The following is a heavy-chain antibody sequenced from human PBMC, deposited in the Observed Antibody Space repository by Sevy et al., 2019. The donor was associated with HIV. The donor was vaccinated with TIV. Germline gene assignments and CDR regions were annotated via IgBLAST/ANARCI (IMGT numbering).Heavy chain of an antibody. CDR3: ARDLEFYDYGDYGPAFMPDF. Sequence: GGSLRLSCAASAFTFSSFGMHWVRQAPGKGLEWVAVIWFDGSNTYYSDSVKGRFTISGDIAKNTLHLQMNSLRGEDTAVYYCARDLEFYDYGDYGPAFMPDFWGHGTLVTVSS. CDR2: IWFDGSNT. J-gene: IGHJ4*01. V-gene: IGHV3-33*01. D-gene: IGHD4-17*01. CDR1: AFTFSSFG.